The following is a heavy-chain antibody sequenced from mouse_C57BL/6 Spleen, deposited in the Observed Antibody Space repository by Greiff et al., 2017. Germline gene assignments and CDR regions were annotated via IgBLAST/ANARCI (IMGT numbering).Heavy chain of an antibody. V-gene: IGHV3-6*01. D-gene: IGHD2-2*01. J-gene: IGHJ4*01. CDR1: GYSITSGYY. Sequence: ESGPGLVKPSQSLSLTCSVTGYSITSGYYWNWIRQFPGNKLEWMGYISYDGSNNYNPSLKNRISITLDTSKNQSFLKLNSLTTDDTSTYYFARKGYGYSAMDYWGQGTSVTVSS. CDR3: ARKGYGYSAMDY. CDR2: ISYDGSN.